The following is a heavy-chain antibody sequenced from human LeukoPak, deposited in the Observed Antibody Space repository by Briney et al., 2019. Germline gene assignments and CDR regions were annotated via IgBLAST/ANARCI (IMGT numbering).Heavy chain of an antibody. Sequence: PSETLSLTCTVSGGSISSGGYYRSWIRQPPGKGLEWIGYIYHSGSTYYNPSLKSRVTISVDRSKNQFSLKLSSVTAADTAVYYCARDLSSPDWYFDLWGRGTLVTVSS. CDR1: GGSISSGGYY. V-gene: IGHV4-30-2*01. J-gene: IGHJ2*01. D-gene: IGHD3-16*02. CDR3: ARDLSSPDWYFDL. CDR2: IYHSGST.